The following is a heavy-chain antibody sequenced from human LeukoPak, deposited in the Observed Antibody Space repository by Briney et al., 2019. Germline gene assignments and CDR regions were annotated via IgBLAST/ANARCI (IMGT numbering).Heavy chain of an antibody. D-gene: IGHD1-1*01. V-gene: IGHV1-2*02. J-gene: IGHJ4*02. CDR3: ARAESFRRNDVFGY. CDR1: GHTFTCYY. Sequence: ASVKVSCKASGHTFTCYYMPWVRHAPGQGLEWMGSIIPNSVGTKYAQQIQGRVTTTTATSISTAYMELSRLRSDDTAVYYCARAESFRRNDVFGYWGQGTLVSVSS. CDR2: IIPNSVGT.